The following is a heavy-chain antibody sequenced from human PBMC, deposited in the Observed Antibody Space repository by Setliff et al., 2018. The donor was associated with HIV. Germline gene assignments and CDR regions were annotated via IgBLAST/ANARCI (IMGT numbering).Heavy chain of an antibody. CDR3: ARDPSQYLDFLFDPQPFNV. V-gene: IGHV4-59*11. Sequence: KTSETLSLTCTVSSGYMSGHFWTWIRQTPGEGLEWIGNIYLGETTNYNPSLKSRATISLDTSKRQFSLHLTSVIAADTAIYYCARDPSQYLDFLFDPQPFNVWGHGTMVTVSS. CDR2: IYLGETT. D-gene: IGHD3-9*01. CDR1: SGYMSGHF. J-gene: IGHJ3*01.